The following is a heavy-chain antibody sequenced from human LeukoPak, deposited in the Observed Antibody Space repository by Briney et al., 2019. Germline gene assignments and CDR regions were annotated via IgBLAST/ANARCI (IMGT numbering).Heavy chain of an antibody. J-gene: IGHJ4*01. D-gene: IGHD6-13*01. CDR2: INWDGGAT. CDR3: ARDLSSSWYSLAY. V-gene: IGHV3-20*04. Sequence: GGSLRLSCADSGFTFNDYGMSWVLQAPGKGLEWLSGINWDGGATGYTDSVKCRFTISRDNARKSLYLQIHSLRPEDTAIYYCARDLSSSWYSLAYWGHGTLVIVSS. CDR1: GFTFNDYG.